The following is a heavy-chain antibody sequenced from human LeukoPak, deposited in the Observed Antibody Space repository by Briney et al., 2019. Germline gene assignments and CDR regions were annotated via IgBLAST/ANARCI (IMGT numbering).Heavy chain of an antibody. CDR1: GGSISSSNW. D-gene: IGHD3-10*01. CDR3: ASSGYYYGSGSYSFDY. V-gene: IGHV4-4*02. CDR2: IYHSGST. J-gene: IGHJ4*02. Sequence: PSGTLSLTCAVSGGSISSSNWWSWVRQPPGKGPEWIGEIYHSGSTNYNPSLKSRVTISVDKSKNQFSLKLSSVTAADTAVYYCASSGYYYGSGSYSFDYWGQGTLVTVSS.